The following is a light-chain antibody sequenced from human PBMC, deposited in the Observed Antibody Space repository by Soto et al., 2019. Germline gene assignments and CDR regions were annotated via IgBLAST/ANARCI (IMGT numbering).Light chain of an antibody. V-gene: IGKV1-39*01. CDR1: QSISSY. CDR3: QQSYSTPRT. Sequence: QMTQTPSSLSASVGDRFTITFLASQSISSYLNWYQQKPGKAPKLLIYAASSLQSGVPSRFSGSGSGTDFTLTISSLQPEDFATYYCQQSYSTPRTFGQGTKV. J-gene: IGKJ1*01. CDR2: AAS.